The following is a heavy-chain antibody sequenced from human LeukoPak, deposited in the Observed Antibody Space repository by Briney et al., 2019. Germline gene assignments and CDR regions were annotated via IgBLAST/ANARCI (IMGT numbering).Heavy chain of an antibody. D-gene: IGHD2-21*01. Sequence: ASVKVSCKVSGYTLTELSMHWVRQAPGKGLEWMGGFDPEDGETIYAQRFQGRVTMTEDTSTDTAYMELSSLRSEDTAVYYCATDRLGRLPSDAFDICGQGTMVTVSS. CDR1: GYTLTELS. V-gene: IGHV1-24*01. J-gene: IGHJ3*02. CDR3: ATDRLGRLPSDAFDI. CDR2: FDPEDGET.